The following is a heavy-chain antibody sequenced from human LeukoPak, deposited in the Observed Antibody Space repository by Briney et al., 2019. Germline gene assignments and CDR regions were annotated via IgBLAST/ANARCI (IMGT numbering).Heavy chain of an antibody. V-gene: IGHV4-39*07. CDR1: GGSISSSSYY. CDR2: IYYSGST. Sequence: SETLSLTCTVSGGSISSSSYYWGWIRQPPEKGLEWIGSIYYSGSTYYNPSLKSRVTISVDTSKNQFSLKLSSVTAADTAVYYCAREGIPAAMGDFDYWGQGTLVTVSS. J-gene: IGHJ4*02. CDR3: AREGIPAAMGDFDY. D-gene: IGHD2-2*01.